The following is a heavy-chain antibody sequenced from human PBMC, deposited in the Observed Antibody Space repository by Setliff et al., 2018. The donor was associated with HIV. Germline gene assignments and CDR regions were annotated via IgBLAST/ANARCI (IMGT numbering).Heavy chain of an antibody. CDR3: ARLPISMVRGVISYFDY. V-gene: IGHV4-39*01. Sequence: SETLSLTCTVSGGSISSSSHYWGWIRQPPGKGLEWIGSIYYSGSTYYSPSLKSRVTISVDTSKNQFSLKLSSVTAADTAVYYCARLPISMVRGVISYFDYWGQGTLVTAPQ. CDR1: GGSISSSSHY. CDR2: IYYSGST. J-gene: IGHJ4*02. D-gene: IGHD3-10*01.